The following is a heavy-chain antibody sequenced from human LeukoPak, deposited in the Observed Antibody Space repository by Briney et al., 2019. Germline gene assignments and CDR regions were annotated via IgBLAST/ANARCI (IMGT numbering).Heavy chain of an antibody. D-gene: IGHD3-10*01. V-gene: IGHV3-48*04. CDR3: ATWFGEDAFDI. Sequence: GGSLRLSCAASGFTFSSYSMNWVRQAPGKGLEWVSYISSTRSTIYYADSVKGRFTISRDNAKNSLYLQMNSLRAEDTAVHYCATWFGEDAFDIWGQGTMVTVSS. CDR1: GFTFSSYS. CDR2: ISSTRSTI. J-gene: IGHJ3*02.